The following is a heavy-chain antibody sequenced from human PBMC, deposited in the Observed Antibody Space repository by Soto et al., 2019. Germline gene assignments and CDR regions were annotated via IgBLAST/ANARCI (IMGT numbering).Heavy chain of an antibody. J-gene: IGHJ5*02. CDR1: GFTFSDYY. CDR3: ARGAKYYDFWSGHPPYNWFDP. Sequence: QVQLVESGGGLVKPGGSLRLSCAASGFTFSDYYMSWIRQAPGKGLEWVSYISSSGSTIYYADSVKGRFTISRDNAKNSLYLQMNSLRAEDTAVYYCARGAKYYDFWSGHPPYNWFDPWGQGTLVTVSS. CDR2: ISSSGSTI. D-gene: IGHD3-3*01. V-gene: IGHV3-11*01.